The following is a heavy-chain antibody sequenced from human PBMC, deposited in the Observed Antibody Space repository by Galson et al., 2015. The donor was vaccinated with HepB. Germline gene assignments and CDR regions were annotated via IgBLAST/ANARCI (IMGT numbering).Heavy chain of an antibody. D-gene: IGHD3-3*01. CDR3: ARGESQYDSWSNYYTPYSNFYYMDV. CDR1: GGSVGSGSYY. J-gene: IGHJ6*03. V-gene: IGHV4-61*01. Sequence: ETLSLTCTVSGGSVGSGSYYWSWIRQTPGKGLEWIGHMFNSGSTTYSPSLKSRVTMSVDTSKNQFSVRLSSVTAADTAVYYCARGESQYDSWSNYYTPYSNFYYMDVWGKGTTVTVSS. CDR2: MFNSGST.